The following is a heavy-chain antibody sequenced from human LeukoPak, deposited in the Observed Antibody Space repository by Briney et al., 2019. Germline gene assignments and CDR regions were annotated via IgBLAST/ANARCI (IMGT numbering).Heavy chain of an antibody. V-gene: IGHV1-2*02. D-gene: IGHD2-21*02. J-gene: IGHJ4*02. CDR3: ARGACGGDCYWVDY. Sequence: GASVKVSCKASGYTFTGYYMHWVRRAPGQGPEWMGWINPNSGGTNYAQKFQGRVTMTRDTSISTAYMELSRLRSDDTAVYYCARGACGGDCYWVDYWGQGTLVTVSS. CDR1: GYTFTGYY. CDR2: INPNSGGT.